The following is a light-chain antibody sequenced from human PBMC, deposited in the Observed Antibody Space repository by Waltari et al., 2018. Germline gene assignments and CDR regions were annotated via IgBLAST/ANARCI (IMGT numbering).Light chain of an antibody. V-gene: IGLV2-14*01. J-gene: IGLJ2*01. CDR2: DVS. Sequence: QSALTQPASVSGSPGQSITISCTGTSRDVGGYNYVSWYPQHPGKAPKLMSYDVSNRPSGVSNRFSGFKSGNTASLTISGLQAEDEADYYCSSYTSTDVVFGGGTKLTVL. CDR3: SSYTSTDVV. CDR1: SRDVGGYNY.